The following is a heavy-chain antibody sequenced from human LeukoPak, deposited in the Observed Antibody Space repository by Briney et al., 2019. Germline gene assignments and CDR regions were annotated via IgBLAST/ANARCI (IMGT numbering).Heavy chain of an antibody. J-gene: IGHJ3*01. CDR3: ARDRLGIVGAT. CDR1: GGTFSSYA. D-gene: IGHD1-26*01. V-gene: IGHV1-69*04. CDR2: IIPIFGIA. Sequence: GASVKVSRKASGGTFSSYAISWVRQAPGQGLEWMGRIIPIFGIANYAQKFQGRVTITADKSTSTAYMELSSLRSEDTAVYYCARDRLGIVGATWGQGTMVTVPS.